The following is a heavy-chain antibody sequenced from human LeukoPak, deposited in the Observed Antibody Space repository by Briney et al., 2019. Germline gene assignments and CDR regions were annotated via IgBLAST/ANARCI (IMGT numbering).Heavy chain of an antibody. CDR1: GFTFSSYA. D-gene: IGHD2-15*01. V-gene: IGHV3-23*01. CDR2: ISGSGGST. CDR3: AKDRWDIVVVVAATDEYFQH. J-gene: IGHJ1*01. Sequence: PGGSLRLSCAASGFTFSSYAMSWVRQAPGKGLEWVSAISGSGGSTYYADSVKGRFTISRDNSKNTLYLQMNSLRAEDTAVYYCAKDRWDIVVVVAATDEYFQHRGQGTLVTVSS.